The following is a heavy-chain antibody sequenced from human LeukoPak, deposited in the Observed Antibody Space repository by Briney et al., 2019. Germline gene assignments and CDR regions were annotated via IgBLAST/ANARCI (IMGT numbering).Heavy chain of an antibody. CDR2: IYYSGST. CDR3: AREGEMATTGFDY. Sequence: PSETLSLTCTVSGGSISSYYWSWIRQPPGKGLERIGYIYYSGSTNYNPSLKSRVTISVDTSKNQFSLKLSSVTAADTAVYYCAREGEMATTGFDYWGQGTLVTVSS. D-gene: IGHD5-24*01. CDR1: GGSISSYY. J-gene: IGHJ4*02. V-gene: IGHV4-59*01.